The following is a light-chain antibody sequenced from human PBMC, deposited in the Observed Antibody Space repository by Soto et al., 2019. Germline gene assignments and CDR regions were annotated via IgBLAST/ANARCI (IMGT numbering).Light chain of an antibody. J-gene: IGKJ2*01. CDR2: LGS. V-gene: IGKV2-28*01. Sequence: DIVMTQSPLSLPVTPGEPASISCRSSQSLLHSNGYNYLDWYLQKPGQSPQLLIYLGSNRASGGPDRFSGSGSGTDFTLKISRVEAEDVGVYYCMQALHTPRTFGRGTKLEIK. CDR3: MQALHTPRT. CDR1: QSLLHSNGYNY.